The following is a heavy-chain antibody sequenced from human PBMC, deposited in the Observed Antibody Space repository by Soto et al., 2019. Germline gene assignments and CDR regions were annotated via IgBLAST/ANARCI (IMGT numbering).Heavy chain of an antibody. CDR2: ISAYNGNT. Sequence: ASVKVSCKASGYTFTSYGISWVRQAPGQGLEWMGWISAYNGNTNYAQKLQGRVTMTTDTSTSTAYMELRSLRSDDTAVYYCARDALKYCSGGSCYLRVDYWGQGTLVTVSS. J-gene: IGHJ4*02. CDR3: ARDALKYCSGGSCYLRVDY. V-gene: IGHV1-18*01. D-gene: IGHD2-15*01. CDR1: GYTFTSYG.